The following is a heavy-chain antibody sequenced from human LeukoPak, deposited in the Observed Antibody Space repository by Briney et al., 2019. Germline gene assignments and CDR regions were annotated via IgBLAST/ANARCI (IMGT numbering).Heavy chain of an antibody. V-gene: IGHV3-23*01. D-gene: IGHD6-13*01. CDR3: ARIAAAGEFDY. CDR2: ISGSGGST. CDR1: GFAFSSYA. Sequence: GGSLRLSCAASGFAFSSYAMSWVRQAPGKGLEWVSAISGSGGSTYYADSVKGQFTISRDNSKNTLYLQMNSLRAEDTAVYYCARIAAAGEFDYWGQGTLVTVSS. J-gene: IGHJ4*02.